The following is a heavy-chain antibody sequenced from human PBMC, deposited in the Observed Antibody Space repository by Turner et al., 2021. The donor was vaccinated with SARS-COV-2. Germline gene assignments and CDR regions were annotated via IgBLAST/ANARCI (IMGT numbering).Heavy chain of an antibody. J-gene: IGHJ4*02. Sequence: QVQLVETAGAVVQPGRSVRLSCAASEFNFSSYGMHWVRQAPGKVLVLVAMIWYEGSNKYYADSVKVRFTISRDKAKITLYLQMNSLRAEYTAVYYCARNRVDCGGDCYSFDDWGQGTLVTVSS. CDR3: ARNRVDCGGDCYSFDD. V-gene: IGHV3-33*01. CDR2: IWYEGSNK. CDR1: EFNFSSYG. D-gene: IGHD2-21*01.